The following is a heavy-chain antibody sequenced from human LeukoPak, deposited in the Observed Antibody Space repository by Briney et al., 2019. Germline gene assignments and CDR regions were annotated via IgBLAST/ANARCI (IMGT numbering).Heavy chain of an antibody. CDR2: FDPEDGET. V-gene: IGHV1-24*01. Sequence: ASVKVSCKVSGYTLTELSMHWVRQAPGKGLEWMGGFDPEDGETIYAQKFQGRVTMNEDTSTDTAYMELSSLRSEDTAVYYCATASLRFAAYSSSWYENYYYYMDVWGKGTTVTVSS. J-gene: IGHJ6*03. CDR1: GYTLTELS. CDR3: ATASLRFAAYSSSWYENYYYYMDV. D-gene: IGHD6-13*01.